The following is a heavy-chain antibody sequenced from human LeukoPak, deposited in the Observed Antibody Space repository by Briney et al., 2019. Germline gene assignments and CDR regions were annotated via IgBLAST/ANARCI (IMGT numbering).Heavy chain of an antibody. D-gene: IGHD7-27*01. Sequence: SLRLSSAASGFTFTSGTMKSVRQTPQKALEWVLSLTSSGRLIWYAGSVKGWFNISRDNGANSLFLQMKRLRVEDTAMYYCARDLQTGSAFDAWGQGKVVAVSS. V-gene: IGHV3-21*06. CDR1: GFTFTSGT. CDR2: LTSSGRLI. J-gene: IGHJ3*01. CDR3: ARDLQTGSAFDA.